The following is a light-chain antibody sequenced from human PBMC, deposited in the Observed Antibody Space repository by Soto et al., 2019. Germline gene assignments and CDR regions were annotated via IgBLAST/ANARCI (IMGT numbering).Light chain of an antibody. Sequence: SPDALSVTPWQRVTLYFRASRTVSNRLAWYQHNPGQAPRPLIYGASTRATGIPARFSGSGSGAEFPLTISSLHSEDFAVYFCEQYNNWPRPFGQGTRWIS. CDR3: EQYNNWPRP. CDR1: RTVSNR. CDR2: GAS. J-gene: IGKJ1*01. V-gene: IGKV3-15*01.